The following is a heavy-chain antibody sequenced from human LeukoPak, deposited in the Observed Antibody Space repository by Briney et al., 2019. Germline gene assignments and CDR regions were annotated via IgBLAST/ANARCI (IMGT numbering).Heavy chain of an antibody. Sequence: ASVKVSCKASGYTLTDYYMHWVRQAPGQGLEWMGRINPNSGGTNYAQKFQGWVTMTRDTSISTAYMELSRLRSDDTAVYYCARGGVRGYSYGYFDYWGQGTLVTVSS. CDR1: GYTLTDYY. CDR2: INPNSGGT. D-gene: IGHD5-18*01. V-gene: IGHV1-2*04. J-gene: IGHJ4*02. CDR3: ARGGVRGYSYGYFDY.